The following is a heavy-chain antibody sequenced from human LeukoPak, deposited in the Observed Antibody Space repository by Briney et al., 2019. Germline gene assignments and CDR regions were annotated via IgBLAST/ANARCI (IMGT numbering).Heavy chain of an antibody. CDR2: IYSGGST. V-gene: IGHV3-53*01. J-gene: IGHJ4*02. Sequence: PGGSLRLSCAASGFTVSSNYMSWVRQAPGKGLEWVSVIYSGGSTYYADSVKGRFTISRHNSKNTLYLQMNSLRAEDTAVYYCARDAFGYSGYDSFSYWGQGTLVTVSS. D-gene: IGHD5-12*01. CDR3: ARDAFGYSGYDSFSY. CDR1: GFTVSSNY.